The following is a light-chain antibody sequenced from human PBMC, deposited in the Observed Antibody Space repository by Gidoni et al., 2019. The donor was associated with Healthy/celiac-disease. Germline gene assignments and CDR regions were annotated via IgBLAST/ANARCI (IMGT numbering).Light chain of an antibody. CDR3: QQYNNWPSWT. CDR1: QSVSSN. CDR2: GAS. J-gene: IGKJ1*01. Sequence: EIVMTQSPATLSVSTGERATLSCMASQSVSSNLAWYQQKPGQAPRPLIYGASTRATGIPARFSGSGSGTEFTLTISSLQSEDFAVYYCQQYNNWPSWTFGQGTKVEIK. V-gene: IGKV3-15*01.